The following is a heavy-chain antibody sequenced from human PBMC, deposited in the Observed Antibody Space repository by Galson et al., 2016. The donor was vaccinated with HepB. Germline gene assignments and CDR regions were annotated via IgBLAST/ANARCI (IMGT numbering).Heavy chain of an antibody. CDR3: ARDRRVFGVLIIPDY. J-gene: IGHJ4*02. D-gene: IGHD3-3*01. V-gene: IGHV3-33*01. Sequence: SLRLSCAASGFTLSSYGMHWVRQAPGKGLEWVAHIWYDGSKKYYADSVKGRFTISRDNSKNTLYLQMNSLRAEDTAVYYCARDRRVFGVLIIPDYWSQGSLVTVSS. CDR1: GFTLSSYG. CDR2: IWYDGSKK.